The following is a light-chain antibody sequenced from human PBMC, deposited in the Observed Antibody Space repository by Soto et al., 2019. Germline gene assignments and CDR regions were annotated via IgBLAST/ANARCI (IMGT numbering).Light chain of an antibody. CDR3: QNYNSAPFT. Sequence: DIQMTQSPSTLSASVGDRVTITCRASQSISSWLAWYQQKPGKAPKLLIYDASSLESGVPSRFSGSGSGTEFTLTISSLQPDAFETYYCQNYNSAPFTFGPGTKVDIK. J-gene: IGKJ3*01. CDR2: DAS. CDR1: QSISSW. V-gene: IGKV1-5*01.